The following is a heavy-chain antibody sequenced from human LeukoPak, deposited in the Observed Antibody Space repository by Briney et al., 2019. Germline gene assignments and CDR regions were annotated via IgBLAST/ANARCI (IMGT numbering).Heavy chain of an antibody. Sequence: GRSLRLSCAASGFTFSSYGMHWVRQAPGKGLEWVAVISYDGSKNYYVDSVKGRFIIARDNAKNAMYLQMNSLRGEDTAVYYCAKDFWMSAFDIWGQGTMVTVPS. D-gene: IGHD3-3*01. CDR2: ISYDGSKN. CDR3: AKDFWMSAFDI. CDR1: GFTFSSYG. J-gene: IGHJ3*02. V-gene: IGHV3-30*18.